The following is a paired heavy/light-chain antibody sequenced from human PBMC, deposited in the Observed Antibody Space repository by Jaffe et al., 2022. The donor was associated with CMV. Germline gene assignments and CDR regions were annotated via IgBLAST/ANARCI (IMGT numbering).Light chain of an antibody. CDR1: QSVSSY. J-gene: IGKJ4*01. Sequence: EIVLTQSPATLSLSPGERATLSCRASQSVSSYLAWYQQKPGQAPRLLIYDTSNRATGIPARFSGSGSGTDFTLTISSLEPEDFAVYYCQQRSDWPLTFGGGTKVEI. V-gene: IGKV3-11*01. CDR2: DTS. CDR3: QQRSDWPLT.
Heavy chain of an antibody. V-gene: IGHV3-23*01. J-gene: IGHJ1*01. CDR3: AKERGNWNSAFQH. CDR1: GFTFSTYA. D-gene: IGHD1-7*01. CDR2: ISGGSTST. Sequence: EEHLLESGGGLVQPGGSLRLSCAASGFTFSTYAMDWVRQAPGEGLEWVSGISGGSTSTYYADSVKGRFTISRDNSKNTLYLQMNSLRAEDTAVYYCAKERGNWNSAFQHWGQGTVVTVSS.